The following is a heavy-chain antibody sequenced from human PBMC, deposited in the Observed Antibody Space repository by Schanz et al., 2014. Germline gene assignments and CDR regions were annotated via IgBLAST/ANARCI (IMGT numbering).Heavy chain of an antibody. J-gene: IGHJ6*03. CDR3: ARDAVALVPEYFMDV. CDR2: IRYDGRNK. CDR1: GFTFISYD. V-gene: IGHV3-33*01. D-gene: IGHD2-15*01. Sequence: QVQLVESGGGVVQPGRSLRLSCVASGFTFISYDIHWVRQAPGKGLEWVAVIRYDGRNKNFVESVKGRFTISRDNSNNTVYLQMNTLRVEDTAVYYCARDAVALVPEYFMDVWGKGTPVTVSS.